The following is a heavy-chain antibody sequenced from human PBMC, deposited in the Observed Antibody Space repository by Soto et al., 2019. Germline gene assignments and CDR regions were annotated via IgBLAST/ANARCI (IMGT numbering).Heavy chain of an antibody. V-gene: IGHV1-18*01. CDR1: GYNFTTYG. CDR3: ARYQPYSTGYYYFEQ. J-gene: IGHJ4*02. D-gene: IGHD6-25*01. CDR2: ISGHNGHA. Sequence: VQLVQSGAEVKKPGASVKVSCKTYGYNFTTYGVSWVRQAPGQGLEWMGWISGHNGHANYAQTFQGRVTRTTDTTTTTAYREQMSLRSDDAAGYYCARYQPYSTGYYYFEQWGQGNQAIVSS.